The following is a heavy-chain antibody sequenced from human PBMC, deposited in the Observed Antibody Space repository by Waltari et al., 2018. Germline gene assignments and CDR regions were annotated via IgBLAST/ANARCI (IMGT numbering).Heavy chain of an antibody. CDR1: GLLLSDHW. Sequence: EVQLVESGGGLVQSGGSRTPFCAATGLLLSDHWIGWVRQAPGKGREWVANIKPDGSEPNYLGSLKGRFTISTDNAKDSVLLHVSSLRAEDTAVYYCARYVLLQDGHYFDSWGQGTLVTVSS. CDR2: IKPDGSEP. J-gene: IGHJ4*02. V-gene: IGHV3-7*01. D-gene: IGHD2-21*02. CDR3: ARYVLLQDGHYFDS.